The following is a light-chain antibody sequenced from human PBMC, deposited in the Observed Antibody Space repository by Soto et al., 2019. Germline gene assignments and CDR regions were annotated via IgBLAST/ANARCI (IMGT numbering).Light chain of an antibody. Sequence: IQLTQSPSSLSASVGDRVTVTCRAGQDISSALAWYQQKPGKAPKLLLYDASSLDAGVPSRFSGSGSGTDFTLSITSLRPEDFATYYCQQFNDFPLTFGGGTKVQIK. J-gene: IGKJ4*01. V-gene: IGKV1D-13*01. CDR3: QQFNDFPLT. CDR2: DAS. CDR1: QDISSA.